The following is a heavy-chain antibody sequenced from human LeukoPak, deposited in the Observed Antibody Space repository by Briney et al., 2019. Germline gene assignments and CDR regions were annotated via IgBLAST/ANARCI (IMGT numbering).Heavy chain of an antibody. Sequence: GASVKVSCKASGYPFTGHIMHWVRQAPGQGHEWMGWINPDTGGTNYAQNFQGRVTMTRDTSISTAYMELTRLTSDDTAVYYCTRPEYKYGYVLDYWGQGTLVTVSS. CDR3: TRPEYKYGYVLDY. D-gene: IGHD5-18*01. J-gene: IGHJ4*02. CDR1: GYPFTGHI. CDR2: INPDTGGT. V-gene: IGHV1-2*02.